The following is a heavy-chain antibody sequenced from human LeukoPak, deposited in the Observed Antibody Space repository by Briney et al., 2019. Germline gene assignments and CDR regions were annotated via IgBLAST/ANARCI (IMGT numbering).Heavy chain of an antibody. CDR2: IKQDGSEK. Sequence: PGGSLRLSCAASGFTFSSYWMSWVRQAPGKGLEWVANIKQDGSEKYYVDSVKGRFTISRDNAKNSLYLQMNSLRAEDTAVYYRARLGTYDSSGYYYYYFDYWGQGTLVTVSS. J-gene: IGHJ4*02. CDR1: GFTFSSYW. D-gene: IGHD3-22*01. CDR3: ARLGTYDSSGYYYYYFDY. V-gene: IGHV3-7*01.